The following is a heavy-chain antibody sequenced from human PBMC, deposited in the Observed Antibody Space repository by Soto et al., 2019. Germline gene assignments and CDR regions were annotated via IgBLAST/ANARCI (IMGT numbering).Heavy chain of an antibody. CDR1: GFTFSGYG. CDR3: ARDGVGATAFWGYLYY. CDR2: IRYDGSNI. Sequence: QVQLVESGGGVVQPGRSLRLSCVASGFTFSGYGMHWVRQAPGKGLEWVAIIRYDGSNIYYADSVRGRFAISRDNSKNTLFLQMDSLGAEETAVYYCARDGVGATAFWGYLYYWGQGALVTVSS. V-gene: IGHV3-33*01. J-gene: IGHJ4*02. D-gene: IGHD3-16*01.